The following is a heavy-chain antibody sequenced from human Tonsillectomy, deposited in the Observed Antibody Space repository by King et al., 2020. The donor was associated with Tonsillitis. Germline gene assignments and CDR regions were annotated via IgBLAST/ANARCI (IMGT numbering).Heavy chain of an antibody. CDR1: GFTFSNYA. V-gene: IGHV3-23*04. CDR3: AKGGEAVAVWFDP. CDR2: ISCIGSNT. D-gene: IGHD6-19*01. Sequence: VQLVESGGGLVQPGGSLRLSCAASGFTFSNYAMSWVRQAPGKGLDGVSTISCIGSNTSYADSVKGRFTISRDYSKNKQYLQMNSLRAEDPAVYYCAKGGEAVAVWFDPWGQGTLVTVSS. J-gene: IGHJ5*02.